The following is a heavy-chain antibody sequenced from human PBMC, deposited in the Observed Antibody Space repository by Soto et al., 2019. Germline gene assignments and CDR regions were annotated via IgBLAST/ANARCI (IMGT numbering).Heavy chain of an antibody. CDR2: MYYSGST. V-gene: IGHV4-59*01. CDR1: GGSISSYY. Sequence: NPSETLSLTCTVSGGSISSYYWSWIRQPPGKGLEWIGYMYYSGSTNYNPSLKSRVTISVDTSKNQFSLELSSVTAADTAVYYCGGKNYDSSGYFDYRGQGTLVTVSS. CDR3: GGKNYDSSGYFDY. D-gene: IGHD3-22*01. J-gene: IGHJ4*02.